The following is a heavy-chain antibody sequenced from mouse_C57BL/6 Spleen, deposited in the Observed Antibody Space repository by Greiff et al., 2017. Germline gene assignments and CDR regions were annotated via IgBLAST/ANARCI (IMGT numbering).Heavy chain of an antibody. CDR3: EKRDGNYPDWYFDY. CDR1: GFTFSDYG. D-gene: IGHD2-1*01. J-gene: IGHJ1*03. Sequence: EVQLQESGGGLVKPGGSLKLSCAASGFTFSDYGMHWVRQAPEKGLEWVAYISSGSSTIYYADTVKGRFTISRDNAKNTLFLQMMSLRCEDTAIYYCEKRDGNYPDWYFDYWGTGTTVTVSS. CDR2: ISSGSSTI. V-gene: IGHV5-17*01.